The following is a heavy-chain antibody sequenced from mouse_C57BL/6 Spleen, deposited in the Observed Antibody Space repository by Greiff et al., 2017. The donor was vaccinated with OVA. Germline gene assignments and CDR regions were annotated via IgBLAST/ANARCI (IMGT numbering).Heavy chain of an antibody. CDR1: GYTFTSYW. D-gene: IGHD2-5*01. CDR3: ARSKTHYYAMDY. V-gene: IGHV1-50*01. CDR2: IDPSDSYT. J-gene: IGHJ4*01. Sequence: QVQLQQPGAELVKPGASVKLSCKASGYTFTSYWMQWVKQRPGQGLEWIGEIDPSDSYTNYNQKFKGKATLTVDTSSSTAYMQLSSLTSEDSAVYYCARSKTHYYAMDYWGQGTSGTVSS.